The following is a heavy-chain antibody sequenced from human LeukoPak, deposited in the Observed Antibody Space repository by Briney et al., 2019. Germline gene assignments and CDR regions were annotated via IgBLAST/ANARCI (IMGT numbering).Heavy chain of an antibody. CDR3: ARGIAVAGDPYYFDY. J-gene: IGHJ4*02. Sequence: SETLSLTCTVSGGSISSYYWSWIRQPPGKGLEWIGYIYYSGSTNYNPSLKSRVTISVDTSKNQFSLKLSSVTAADTAVYYCARGIAVAGDPYYFDYWGQGTLVTVSS. CDR1: GGSISSYY. V-gene: IGHV4-59*08. CDR2: IYYSGST. D-gene: IGHD6-19*01.